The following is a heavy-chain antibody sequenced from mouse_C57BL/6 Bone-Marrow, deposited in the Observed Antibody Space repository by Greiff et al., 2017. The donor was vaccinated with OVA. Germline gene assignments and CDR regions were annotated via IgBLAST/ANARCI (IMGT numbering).Heavy chain of an antibody. Sequence: VQLQQPGAELVKPGASVKLSCKASGYTFTSYWMQWVKQRPGQGLEWIGEIDPSDSYTNYNQKFKGKATLTVDTSSSPAYMQLSSLTSEDSAVYYCAREGQLRPFAYWGQGTLVTVSA. CDR2: IDPSDSYT. CDR1: GYTFTSYW. J-gene: IGHJ3*01. CDR3: AREGQLRPFAY. V-gene: IGHV1-50*01. D-gene: IGHD3-2*02.